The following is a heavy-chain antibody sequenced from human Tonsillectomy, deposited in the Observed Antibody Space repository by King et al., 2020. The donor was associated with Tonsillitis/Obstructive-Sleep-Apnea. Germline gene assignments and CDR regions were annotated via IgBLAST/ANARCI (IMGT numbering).Heavy chain of an antibody. CDR3: ARDGRITIFGVYIR. Sequence: VQLVESGGGLVKPGGSLRLSCAASGFTFSSYSMNWVRQAPGKGLEWVSSISSSSSYIYYPDSVKGRFTISRDNAKNSLYLQMNSLRAEETAVYYCARDGRITIFGVYIRWGQGTLVTVSS. D-gene: IGHD3-3*01. CDR2: ISSSSSYI. V-gene: IGHV3-21*01. CDR1: GFTFSSYS. J-gene: IGHJ4*02.